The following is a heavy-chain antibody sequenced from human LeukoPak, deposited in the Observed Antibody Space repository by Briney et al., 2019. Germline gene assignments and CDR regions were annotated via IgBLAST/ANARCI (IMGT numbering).Heavy chain of an antibody. CDR3: AKDSWYCSSTSCYSLNAFDI. Sequence: GGSLRLSCAASGFTFSSYAMSWVRQAPRKGLEWVSAISGSGGSTYYADSVKGRFTISRDNSKNTLYLQMNSLRAEDTAVYYCAKDSWYCSSTSCYSLNAFDIWGQGTMVTVSS. D-gene: IGHD2-2*02. J-gene: IGHJ3*02. V-gene: IGHV3-23*01. CDR1: GFTFSSYA. CDR2: ISGSGGST.